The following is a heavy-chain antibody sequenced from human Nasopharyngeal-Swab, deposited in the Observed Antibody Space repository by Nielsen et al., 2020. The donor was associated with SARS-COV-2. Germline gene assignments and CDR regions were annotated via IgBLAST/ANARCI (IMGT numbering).Heavy chain of an antibody. V-gene: IGHV3-9*01. J-gene: IGHJ3*02. CDR2: ISWNSGSI. CDR3: VKDKGRGSTGWNAFDI. Sequence: LKISCAASGFTFDDYAMHWVRQAPGKGLEWVSGISWNSGSIGYADSVKGRFTISRDNAKNSLYLQMNSLRAEDTALYSCVKDKGRGSTGWNAFDIWGQGTMVTVSS. D-gene: IGHD2-2*01. CDR1: GFTFDDYA.